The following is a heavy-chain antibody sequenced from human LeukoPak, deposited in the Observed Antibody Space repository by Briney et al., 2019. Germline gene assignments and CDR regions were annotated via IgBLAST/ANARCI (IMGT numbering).Heavy chain of an antibody. D-gene: IGHD3-10*01. CDR1: GGSISSGSYY. CDR2: IYTSGST. V-gene: IGHV4-61*02. Sequence: SQTLSLTCTASGGSISSGSYYWSWIRQPAGKGLEWIGRIYTSGSTNYNPSLKSRITISVDTSQHQFSLKLSSVTAADTAVYYCAGNYYGSGSYYSEDRYWGQGTLVTVSS. CDR3: AGNYYGSGSYYSEDRY. J-gene: IGHJ4*02.